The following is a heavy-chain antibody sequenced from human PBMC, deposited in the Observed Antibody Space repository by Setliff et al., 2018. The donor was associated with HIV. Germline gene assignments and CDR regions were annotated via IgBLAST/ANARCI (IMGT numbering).Heavy chain of an antibody. D-gene: IGHD3-10*01. CDR3: ARGRGVRGVNDALDI. J-gene: IGHJ3*02. V-gene: IGHV4-38-2*01. CDR1: GYSISSGYY. CDR2: IYHSGST. Sequence: SETLSLTCAVSGYSISSGYYWGWIRQPPGKGLEWIGSIYHSGSTFYNPSLKSRVTISVDTSKNQFSLNLTSVTATDTAVYYCARGRGVRGVNDALDIWGQGTMVTVSS.